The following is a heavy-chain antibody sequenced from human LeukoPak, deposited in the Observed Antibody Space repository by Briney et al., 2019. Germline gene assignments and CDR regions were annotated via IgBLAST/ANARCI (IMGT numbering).Heavy chain of an antibody. CDR1: GYTFTSYG. D-gene: IGHD3-22*01. J-gene: IGHJ5*02. CDR2: ISAYNGNT. CDR3: ARATDYYDSSGYYLYNWFDP. Sequence: AXVKVSCKASGYTFTSYGISWVRQAPGQGLEWMGWISAYNGNTNYAEKLQGRVTMTTDTSTSTAYMELRSLRSDDTAVYYCARATDYYDSSGYYLYNWFDPWGQGTLVTVSS. V-gene: IGHV1-18*01.